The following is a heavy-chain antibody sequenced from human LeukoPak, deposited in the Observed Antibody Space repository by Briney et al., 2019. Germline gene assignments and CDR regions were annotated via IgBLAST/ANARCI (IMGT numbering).Heavy chain of an antibody. CDR2: IYTSGST. D-gene: IGHD4-11*01. V-gene: IGHV4-4*07. Sequence: SETLSLTCTVSGGSISSYYWSWIRQPAGMGLEWIGRIYTSGSTNYNPSLRSRVAISVDKSKNQFSLKLSSVTAADTAVYYCARDYSNYVVWFDPWGQGTLVTVSS. CDR1: GGSISSYY. CDR3: ARDYSNYVVWFDP. J-gene: IGHJ5*02.